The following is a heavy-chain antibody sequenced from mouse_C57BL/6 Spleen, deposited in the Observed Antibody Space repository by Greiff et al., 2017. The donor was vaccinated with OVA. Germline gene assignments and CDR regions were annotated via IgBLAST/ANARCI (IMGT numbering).Heavy chain of an antibody. CDR3: AGNLLLRYPFAY. CDR2: IHPKSGST. J-gene: IGHJ3*01. Sequence: VQLQQPGAELVKPGASVKLSCKASGYTFTSYWMHWVKQRPGQGLEWIGMIHPKSGSTNYNEKFKSKATLTVYKSSSTAYMPLSILTSEYSAVYYCAGNLLLRYPFAYWGQGALVTVAA. CDR1: GYTFTSYW. D-gene: IGHD1-1*01. V-gene: IGHV1-64*01.